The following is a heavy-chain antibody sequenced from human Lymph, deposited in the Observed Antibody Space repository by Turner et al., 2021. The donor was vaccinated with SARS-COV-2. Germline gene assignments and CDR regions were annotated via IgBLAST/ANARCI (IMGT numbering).Heavy chain of an antibody. D-gene: IGHD4-17*01. Sequence: EVQLVESGGGLVKPGGSLRLSCAASGFTFSTYSMNWVRQAPGKGLEWISSISSSSSYIYYADSVKGRFTISRDDAKNPLYLQMNSLRAEDTAVYYCARDIPTTADYFDYWGQGTLVTVSS. CDR1: GFTFSTYS. CDR2: ISSSSSYI. V-gene: IGHV3-21*01. J-gene: IGHJ4*02. CDR3: ARDIPTTADYFDY.